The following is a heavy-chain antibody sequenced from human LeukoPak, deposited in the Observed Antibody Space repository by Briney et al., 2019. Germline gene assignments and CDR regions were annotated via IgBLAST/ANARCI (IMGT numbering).Heavy chain of an antibody. D-gene: IGHD2-2*02. Sequence: SVKVSCKASGGTFSTNAITWVRQAPGQGPEWMGRIIPIAGIEKYAQKFQGRVTITADISTSTAYMELSSLRSEDTAVYYCARVQAVGVPVAIDAYYQYGMDVWGQGTTVTVSS. CDR2: IIPIAGIE. J-gene: IGHJ6*02. CDR3: ARVQAVGVPVAIDAYYQYGMDV. CDR1: GGTFSTNA. V-gene: IGHV1-69*04.